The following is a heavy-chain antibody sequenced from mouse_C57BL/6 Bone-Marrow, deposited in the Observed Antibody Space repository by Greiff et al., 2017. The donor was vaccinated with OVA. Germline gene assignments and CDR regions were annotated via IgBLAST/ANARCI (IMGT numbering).Heavy chain of an antibody. CDR1: GYTFTDYN. J-gene: IGHJ3*01. D-gene: IGHD1-1*01. Sequence: DVKLVESGPELVKPGASVKMSCKASGYTFTDYNMHWVKQSHGKSLEWIGYINPNNGGTSYNQKFKGKATLTVNKSSSPAYLELRSLTSEDSAVYYCARWDYYGSVWFAYWGQGTLVTVSA. CDR2: INPNNGGT. CDR3: ARWDYYGSVWFAY. V-gene: IGHV1-22*01.